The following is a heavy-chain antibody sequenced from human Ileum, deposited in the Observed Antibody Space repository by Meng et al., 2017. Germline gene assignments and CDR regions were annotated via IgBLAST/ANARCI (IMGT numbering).Heavy chain of an antibody. V-gene: IGHV3-7*01. CDR1: GFTFSNYW. Sequence: GGSLRLSCAVSGFTFSNYWMNWVRQAPGKGLEWVAKIKQDGSETYYVDSVKGRFTISRDNAKNSLYLQMNSLRAEDTAVYYCARARSSSWYFDYWGQGTLVTVSS. CDR3: ARARSSSWYFDY. J-gene: IGHJ4*02. D-gene: IGHD6-13*01. CDR2: IKQDGSET.